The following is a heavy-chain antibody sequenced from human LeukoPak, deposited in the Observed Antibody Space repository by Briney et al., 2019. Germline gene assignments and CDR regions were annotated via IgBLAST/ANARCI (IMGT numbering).Heavy chain of an antibody. CDR2: IWNDGSYK. J-gene: IGHJ4*02. Sequence: LPGGSLRLSCAAAGFTFSTYGMHWVRQAPGKGLEWVAVIWNDGSYKYYAESVKGRFTISRDNSKDTLYLRMSSVRADDTAVYYCARAVGPFDYWGQGTLVTVSS. V-gene: IGHV3-33*01. CDR1: GFTFSTYG. CDR3: ARAVGPFDY.